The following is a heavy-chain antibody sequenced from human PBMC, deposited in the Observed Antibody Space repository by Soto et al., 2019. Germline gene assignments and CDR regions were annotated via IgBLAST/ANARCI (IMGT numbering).Heavy chain of an antibody. V-gene: IGHV1-69*13. Sequence: SVKVSCKASGGTFSSYAISWVRQAPGQGLEWMGGIIPIFGTANYAQKFQGRVTITADESTSTAYMELSSLRSEDTAVYYCARPTIIFIQDPYYYGMYVWAQGTTVTVS. J-gene: IGHJ6*02. CDR2: IIPIFGTA. D-gene: IGHD3-9*01. CDR3: ARPTIIFIQDPYYYGMYV. CDR1: GGTFSSYA.